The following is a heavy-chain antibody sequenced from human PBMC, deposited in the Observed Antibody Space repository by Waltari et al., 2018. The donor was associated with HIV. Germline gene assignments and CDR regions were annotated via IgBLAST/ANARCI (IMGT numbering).Heavy chain of an antibody. V-gene: IGHV4-34*01. J-gene: IGHJ6*02. CDR1: GGSFSGYY. D-gene: IGHD3-22*01. CDR2: INHSGST. CDR3: ARRVIGYYYGMDV. Sequence: QVQLQQWGAGLLKPSETLSLTCAVYGGSFSGYYWSWIRQPPGKGLEWIGEINHSGSTNYNPALRGRVTISGDTSKNQFSLTLSSVTAADTAVYYCARRVIGYYYGMDVWGQGTTVTVSS.